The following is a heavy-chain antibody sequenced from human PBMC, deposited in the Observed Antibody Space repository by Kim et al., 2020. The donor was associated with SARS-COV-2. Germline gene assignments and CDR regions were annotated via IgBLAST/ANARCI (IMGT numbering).Heavy chain of an antibody. CDR1: GFTFSNAW. Sequence: GGSLRLSCAASGFTFSNAWMSWVRQAPGKGLEWVGRIKSKTDGGTTDYAAPVKGRFTISRDDSKNTLYLQMNSLKTEDTAVYYCTTDDIAAAGKGIDYWGQGTLVTVSS. CDR2: IKSKTDGGTT. D-gene: IGHD6-13*01. CDR3: TTDDIAAAGKGIDY. V-gene: IGHV3-15*01. J-gene: IGHJ4*02.